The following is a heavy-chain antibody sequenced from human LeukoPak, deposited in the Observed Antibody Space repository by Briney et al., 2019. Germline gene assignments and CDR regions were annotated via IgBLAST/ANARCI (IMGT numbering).Heavy chain of an antibody. D-gene: IGHD5-12*01. V-gene: IGHV3-20*04. CDR1: GLTFDDYG. J-gene: IGHJ4*02. CDR3: ARGWWLPVDY. Sequence: GGSLRLSCAASGLTFDDYGMSWVRQAPGKGLEWVSGINWNGGSTGYADSVRGRFTISRDNAKNSLYLQMNSLRAEDTALYYCARGWWLPVDYWGQGTLVTVSS. CDR2: INWNGGST.